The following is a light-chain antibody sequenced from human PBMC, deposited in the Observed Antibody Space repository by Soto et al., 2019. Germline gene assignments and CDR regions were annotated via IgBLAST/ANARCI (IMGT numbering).Light chain of an antibody. J-gene: IGKJ4*01. V-gene: IGKV3-15*01. Sequence: EIVMTQSPATLSVSPGERATLSCRASQSVSSNLAWYQQKPGQAPRLLICGASTRATGIPARFSGCGSGTEFTLTISSLQSEDFAVYYCQQYNNWPPLTFGGGTKVEIK. CDR3: QQYNNWPPLT. CDR1: QSVSSN. CDR2: GAS.